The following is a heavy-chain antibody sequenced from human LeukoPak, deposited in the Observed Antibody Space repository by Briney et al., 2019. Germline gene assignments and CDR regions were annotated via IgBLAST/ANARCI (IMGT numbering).Heavy chain of an antibody. CDR1: GGSFIGYY. Sequence: PSETLSLTCAVYGGSFIGYYWSWIRQPPGKGLEWIGEINHSGSTNYNPSLKSRVTISVDTSKNQFSLKLSSVTAADTAVYYCARRAVVVAWFDPWGQGTLVTVSS. D-gene: IGHD2-15*01. CDR3: ARRAVVVAWFDP. CDR2: INHSGST. V-gene: IGHV4-34*01. J-gene: IGHJ5*02.